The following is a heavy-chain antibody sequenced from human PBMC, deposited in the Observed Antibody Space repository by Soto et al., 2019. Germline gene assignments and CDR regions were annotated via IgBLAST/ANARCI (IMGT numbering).Heavy chain of an antibody. Sequence: QVQLVQPGSEVKKPGASVKVACKTSGYTFDDYSIIWVRQAPGKGLEWVGWIAVYNNHTDYAENLQGRVSLTTDSSTNTVYMELRTLRSDDSAVYYCARGKRCYLSYGDYWGQGTRVTVSP. CDR1: GYTFDDYS. CDR3: ARGKRCYLSYGDY. V-gene: IGHV1-18*01. CDR2: IAVYNNHT. D-gene: IGHD3-16*01. J-gene: IGHJ4*02.